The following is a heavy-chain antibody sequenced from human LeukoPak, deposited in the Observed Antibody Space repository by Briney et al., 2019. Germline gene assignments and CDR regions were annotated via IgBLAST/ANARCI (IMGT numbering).Heavy chain of an antibody. CDR1: GFTFSTFA. D-gene: IGHD1-7*01. V-gene: IGHV3-23*01. CDR3: VRDRNYFEALQRSY. Sequence: PGGSLRLPCAASGFTFSTFAMSWVRQDPGRGLEWVSSITGAGSTTYYPESVKGRFTISRDNSKSTLYLQMNSLRVEDTAVYFCVRDRNYFEALQRSYWGQGTLVTVSS. J-gene: IGHJ4*02. CDR2: ITGAGSTT.